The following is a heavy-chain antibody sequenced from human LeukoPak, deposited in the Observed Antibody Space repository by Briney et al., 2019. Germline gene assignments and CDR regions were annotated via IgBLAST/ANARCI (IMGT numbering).Heavy chain of an antibody. V-gene: IGHV3-7*05. D-gene: IGHD6-13*01. CDR3: ARRGTSSSWAHFGY. CDR2: IKQDGSEK. CDR1: AFTFSSHW. Sequence: HSGGSLRLSCAASAFTFSSHWMTWVRQAPGKGLEWVANIKQDGSEKYYVDSVKGRFTISRDNARNSLYLQMNSLGAEDTAVYYCARRGTSSSWAHFGYWGQGTLVTVSS. J-gene: IGHJ4*02.